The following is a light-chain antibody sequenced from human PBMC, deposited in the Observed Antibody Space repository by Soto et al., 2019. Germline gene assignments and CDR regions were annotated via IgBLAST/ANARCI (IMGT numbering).Light chain of an antibody. CDR1: QSVSSNY. Sequence: EIVMTKSPATLSVSPGEISTLSSRPSQSVSSNYLAWHQQKPGQAPRLLIYNASNRATGIPDRFSGSGSGTDFTLTISRLEPEDFAVYYCQQYVSTPLTFGGGTKVDNK. V-gene: IGKV3-20*01. CDR3: QQYVSTPLT. CDR2: NAS. J-gene: IGKJ4*01.